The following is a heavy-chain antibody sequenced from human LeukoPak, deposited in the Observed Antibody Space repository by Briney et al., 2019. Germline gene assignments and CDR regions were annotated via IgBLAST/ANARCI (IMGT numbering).Heavy chain of an antibody. CDR1: GGSFSGYY. J-gene: IGHJ6*03. Sequence: KPSETLSLTCAVYGGSFSGYYWSWIRQPPGKGLEWIGEINHSGSTNYNPSLKSRVTISVDTSKNQFSLKLSSVTAADTAVYYCARGRITMVRGVIKTDYYYYMDVWGKGTTVTVSS. D-gene: IGHD3-10*01. CDR2: INHSGST. V-gene: IGHV4-34*01. CDR3: ARGRITMVRGVIKTDYYYYMDV.